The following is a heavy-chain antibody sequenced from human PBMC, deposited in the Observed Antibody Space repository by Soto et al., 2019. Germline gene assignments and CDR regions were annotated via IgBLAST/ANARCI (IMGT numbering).Heavy chain of an antibody. V-gene: IGHV3-23*01. CDR1: GLTSGIYD. J-gene: IGHJ4*02. Sequence: EGQLLESGGGLIQPGGSLRLFCAASGLTSGIYDISWVRQVPGKGLEWVSVISTGGVPYYADSVKGRFTISRDISKNTLFLQMNSLRVEDTAVYYCARGGTGYKQFDYWGQGTLVTVSS. D-gene: IGHD5-12*01. CDR2: ISTGGVP. CDR3: ARGGTGYKQFDY.